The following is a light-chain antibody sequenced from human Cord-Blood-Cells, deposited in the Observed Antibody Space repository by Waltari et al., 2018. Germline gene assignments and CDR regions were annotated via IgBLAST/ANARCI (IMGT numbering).Light chain of an antibody. V-gene: IGKV3-15*01. CDR3: QQYNNWPPYS. CDR1: QSVSSN. Sequence: EIVMTQSPATLSVSPGERATLSCRASQSVSSNLAWYQQKPGQAPRLLIYGASTRATGIPARFSGSGSETEFTRTISSRQSEDFAVYYCQQYNNWPPYSFGQGTKLEIK. J-gene: IGKJ2*03. CDR2: GAS.